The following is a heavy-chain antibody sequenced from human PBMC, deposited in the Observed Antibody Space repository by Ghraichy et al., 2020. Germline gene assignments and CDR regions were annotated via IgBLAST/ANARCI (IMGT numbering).Heavy chain of an antibody. CDR1: GGSISSYY. V-gene: IGHV4-59*01. D-gene: IGHD3-22*01. CDR2: IYYNGNT. CDR3: ARGHNSGHYYSYYYMDV. J-gene: IGHJ6*03. Sequence: SETLSLTCTVSGGSISSYYWNWIRQPPWRGLEWIGYIYYNGNTNYNPSLKSRVTISKDTSNNQFSLRLSSVTAADTAVYYCARGHNSGHYYSYYYMDVWGKGTTVTVSS.